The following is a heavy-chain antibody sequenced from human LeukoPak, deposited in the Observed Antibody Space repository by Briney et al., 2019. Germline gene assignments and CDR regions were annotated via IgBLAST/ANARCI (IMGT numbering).Heavy chain of an antibody. CDR2: VNLQGST. V-gene: IGHV4-4*02. J-gene: IGHJ4*02. CDR3: AREGGPYRPLDY. Sequence: KASETLSLTCGVSGGSITNTNYWTWVRLPPGKGLEWIGEVNLQGSTNYNPSLMGRVAISVDKSENHISLQLTSVTAADTAVYYCAREGGPYRPLDYSGQGTLVTVSS. CDR1: GGSITNTNY.